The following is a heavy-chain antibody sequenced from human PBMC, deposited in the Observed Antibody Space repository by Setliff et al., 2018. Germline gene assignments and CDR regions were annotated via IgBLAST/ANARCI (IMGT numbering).Heavy chain of an antibody. V-gene: IGHV3-30-3*01. J-gene: IGHJ4*02. CDR1: GFTFTNYI. CDR2: MSLDETNK. Sequence: GGSLRLSCAASGFTFTNYIIHWVRQAPGKGLEWVAVMSLDETNKYYAYSVRGRFTISRDNTRNSLYLQMNSLRAEDTAVYYCARNGGLDYWGQGALVTVSS. CDR3: ARNGGLDY. D-gene: IGHD2-8*01.